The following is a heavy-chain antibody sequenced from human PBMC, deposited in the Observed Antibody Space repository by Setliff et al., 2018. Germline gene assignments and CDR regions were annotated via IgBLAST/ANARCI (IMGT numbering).Heavy chain of an antibody. CDR3: ARDSGWRFDD. V-gene: IGHV3-7*01. Sequence: PGGSLRLSCAASGFTFSGYWLSWVRQAPGKGLEWVANINQDGSEKYYVASVKGRFTISRDNSKNTLYLQMSSLRAEDTAVYYCARDSGWRFDDWGQGTLVTVSS. CDR1: GFTFSGYW. D-gene: IGHD6-19*01. J-gene: IGHJ4*02. CDR2: INQDGSEK.